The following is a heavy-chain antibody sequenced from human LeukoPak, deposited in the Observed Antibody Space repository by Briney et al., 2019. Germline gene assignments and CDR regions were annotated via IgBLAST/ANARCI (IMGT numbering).Heavy chain of an antibody. D-gene: IGHD2-2*01. CDR2: MDPNSGNT. V-gene: IGHV1-8*01. CDR3: ARFSRYCSSTSCYLYGMDV. J-gene: IGHJ6*02. Sequence: GASVKVSCKASGYTFTSYDINWVRQATGQGLEWVGWMDPNSGNTGYAQKFQGRVTMTRTTSRSTAHMELSSLRSEDTALYYCARFSRYCSSTSCYLYGMDVWGQGTTVTVSS. CDR1: GYTFTSYD.